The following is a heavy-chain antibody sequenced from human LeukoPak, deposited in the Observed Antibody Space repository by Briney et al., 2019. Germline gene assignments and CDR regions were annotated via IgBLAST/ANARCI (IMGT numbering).Heavy chain of an antibody. CDR2: IKSKTDGGTT. Sequence: GGSLRLSCAASGFTFINAWMTWVRQAPGKGLEWVGRIKSKTDGGTTDYAAPVKGRFTISRDDSKNTLYLQMNSLKTEDTAVYYCTTAPIMRRGVEDYWGQRTLVTVSS. D-gene: IGHD3-10*01. V-gene: IGHV3-15*01. J-gene: IGHJ4*02. CDR1: GFTFINAW. CDR3: TTAPIMRRGVEDY.